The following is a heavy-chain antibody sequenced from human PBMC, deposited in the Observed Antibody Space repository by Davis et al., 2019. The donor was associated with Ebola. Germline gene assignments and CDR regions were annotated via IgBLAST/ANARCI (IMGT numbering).Heavy chain of an antibody. CDR1: GYTFTGYY. V-gene: IGHV1-8*02. CDR2: MNPNSVNT. CDR3: ARGQWWEPFDY. J-gene: IGHJ4*02. D-gene: IGHD2-15*01. Sequence: AASVKVSCKASGYTFTGYYMHWVRQAPGQGLEWMGWMNPNSVNTGYAQKFQGRVTMTRNTSISTAYMELSSLRSEDTAVYYCARGQWWEPFDYWGQGTLVTVSS.